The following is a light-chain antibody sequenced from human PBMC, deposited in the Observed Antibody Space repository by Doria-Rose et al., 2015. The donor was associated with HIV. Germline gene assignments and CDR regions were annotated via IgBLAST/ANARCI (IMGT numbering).Light chain of an antibody. CDR1: QSFSSTY. CDR2: DGS. Sequence: EIVLTQSPGTLSLSPGERATLSCRASQSFSSTYLAWYQQKPGQAPSLLIYDGSTRATGITDRFSVSGSVIDFTLTINRLEPEDFALYYCHQYGTSWTFGQGTKVEI. J-gene: IGKJ1*01. CDR3: HQYGTSWT. V-gene: IGKV3-20*01.